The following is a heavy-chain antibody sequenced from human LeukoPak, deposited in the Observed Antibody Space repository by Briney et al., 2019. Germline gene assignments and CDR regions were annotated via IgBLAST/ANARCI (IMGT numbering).Heavy chain of an antibody. CDR1: GGSISSGSYY. CDR3: ARDRPYQLLSGWFDP. V-gene: IGHV4-61*02. J-gene: IGHJ5*02. D-gene: IGHD2-2*01. CDR2: IYTSGST. Sequence: SQTLSLTCTVSGGSISSGSYYWSWIRQPAGKGLEWIGRIYTSGSTNYNPSLKSRVTISVDTSKNQFSLKLSSVTAADTAVYYCARDRPYQLLSGWFDPWGQGTLVTVSS.